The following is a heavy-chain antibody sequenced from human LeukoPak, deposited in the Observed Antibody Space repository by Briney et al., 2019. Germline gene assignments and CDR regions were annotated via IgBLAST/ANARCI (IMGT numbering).Heavy chain of an antibody. CDR2: IWHDGDYK. J-gene: IGHJ6*02. Sequence: GRSLRLSCAASGFTFSSYGMHWVRQAPGKGREWVAVIWHDGDYKYYADSVKGRFTISRDNSNNTLYMQMNSLTAEDTAVYYCARAYGSRWGSYYYGMDVWGQGTTVAVSS. D-gene: IGHD2-21*01. V-gene: IGHV3-33*01. CDR3: ARAYGSRWGSYYYGMDV. CDR1: GFTFSSYG.